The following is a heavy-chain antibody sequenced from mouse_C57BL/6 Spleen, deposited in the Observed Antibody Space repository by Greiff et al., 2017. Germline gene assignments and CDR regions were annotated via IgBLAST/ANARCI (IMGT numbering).Heavy chain of an antibody. V-gene: IGHV1-64*01. J-gene: IGHJ2*01. CDR3: AREDLYYYGSSYVGYFDY. CDR1: GYTFTSYW. CDR2: IHPNSGST. D-gene: IGHD1-1*01. Sequence: QVQLQQPGAELVKPGASVKLSCKASGYTFTSYWMHWVKQRPGQGLEWIGMIHPNSGSTNYNEKFKSKATLTVDKSSSTAYMKLSSLTSEDSAVYYCAREDLYYYGSSYVGYFDYWGQGTTLTVSS.